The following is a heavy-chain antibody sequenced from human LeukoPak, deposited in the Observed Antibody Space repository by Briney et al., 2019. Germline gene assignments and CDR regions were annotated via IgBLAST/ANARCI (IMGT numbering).Heavy chain of an antibody. J-gene: IGHJ3*02. Sequence: PGRSLSLSCAASGFTFDDYSMHWVRQAPGKGLEWVSGISWNRGSIGYADSVKGRFTISRDNAKNSLYLQMNSLRAEDTAVYYCARSGRGGAFDIWGQGTMVTVSS. D-gene: IGHD1-26*01. CDR1: GFTFDDYS. CDR3: ARSGRGGAFDI. CDR2: ISWNRGSI. V-gene: IGHV3-9*01.